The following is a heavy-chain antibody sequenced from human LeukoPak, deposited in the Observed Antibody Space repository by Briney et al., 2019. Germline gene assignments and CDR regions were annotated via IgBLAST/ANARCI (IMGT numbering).Heavy chain of an antibody. CDR2: INSDGSST. CDR1: GFTYSSYW. D-gene: IGHD3-3*01. Sequence: GGSLRLSCAASGFTYSSYWIRWVRQAPGKGLVWVGHINSDGSSTTYADSVKGRFTISRDNAKNTLYLQMNSLRADATTVYYCARGLTTFGAVNDAFDIWGQGTMVTVSS. J-gene: IGHJ3*02. CDR3: ARGLTTFGAVNDAFDI. V-gene: IGHV3-74*01.